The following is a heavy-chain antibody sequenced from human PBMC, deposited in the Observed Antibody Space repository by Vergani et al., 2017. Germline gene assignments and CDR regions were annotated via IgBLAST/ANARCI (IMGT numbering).Heavy chain of an antibody. CDR1: GGSLSGYY. D-gene: IGHD2-15*01. CDR3: ARGHPRGLIGVVVAARSSFDY. CDR2: INHSGST. J-gene: IGHJ4*02. Sequence: QVQLQQWGAGLLKPSETLSLNCAVYGGSLSGYYWSWIRQPPGKGLGWIGEINHSGSTNYNPSLKSRVNISVDTSKNQFSLKLSSVTAADTAVYYCARGHPRGLIGVVVAARSSFDYWGQGTLVTVSS. V-gene: IGHV4-34*01.